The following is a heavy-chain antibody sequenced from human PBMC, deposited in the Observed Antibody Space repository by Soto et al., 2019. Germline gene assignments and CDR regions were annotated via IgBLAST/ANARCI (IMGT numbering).Heavy chain of an antibody. Sequence: SETLSLTCTVSGGSISGGVHSWSWIRQPPGKGLEWIGLIFDSGSTYYNPSLKSRLTISVDTSKNQFSLRLSSVTAADTAVYYCAREIMPLTNDWYFDLWGRGTLVTVSS. CDR2: IFDSGST. CDR3: AREIMPLTNDWYFDL. CDR1: GGSISGGVHS. V-gene: IGHV4-30-4*01. J-gene: IGHJ2*01. D-gene: IGHD2-8*01.